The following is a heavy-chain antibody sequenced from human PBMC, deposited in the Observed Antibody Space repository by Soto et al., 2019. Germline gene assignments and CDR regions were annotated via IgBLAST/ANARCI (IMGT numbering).Heavy chain of an antibody. Sequence: QVQLVQSGAEVKKPGSSVKVSCKASGGTVETYAISWVRQAPGQGLEWVGGIIPMFDSASHAQKFQGRVTITADTSTNVVYMEMSSLRSDDTAIYCCARDPQGANYFGSGSDFDFWGQGTLVTVSS. CDR2: IIPMFDSA. CDR3: ARDPQGANYFGSGSDFDF. CDR1: GGTVETYA. J-gene: IGHJ4*02. V-gene: IGHV1-69*06. D-gene: IGHD3-10*01.